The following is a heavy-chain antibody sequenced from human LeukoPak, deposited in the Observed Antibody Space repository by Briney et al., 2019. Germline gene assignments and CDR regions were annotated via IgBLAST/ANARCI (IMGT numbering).Heavy chain of an antibody. CDR3: ARSYGSGSYFDH. Sequence: SETLSLTCTVSGGSISSSSYYWGWIRQPLGKGLEWIGSIYYSGSTNYNPSLKSRVTISVDTSKNQFSLKLSSVTAADTAVYYCARSYGSGSYFDHWGQGTLVTVSS. V-gene: IGHV4-39*07. J-gene: IGHJ4*02. CDR1: GGSISSSSYY. CDR2: IYYSGST. D-gene: IGHD3-10*01.